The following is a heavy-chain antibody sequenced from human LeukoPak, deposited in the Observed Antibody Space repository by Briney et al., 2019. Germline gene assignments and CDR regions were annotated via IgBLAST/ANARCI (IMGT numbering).Heavy chain of an antibody. CDR3: ARVKYRSSWYEGDWFDP. D-gene: IGHD6-13*01. J-gene: IGHJ5*02. CDR2: IYYSGST. Sequence: SETLSLTRTVSGGSISSSSYYWGWIRQPPGKGLEWIGSIYYSGSTYYNPSLKSRVTISVDTSKNQFSLKLSSVTAADTAVYYCARVKYRSSWYEGDWFDPWGQGTLVTVSS. CDR1: GGSISSSSYY. V-gene: IGHV4-39*07.